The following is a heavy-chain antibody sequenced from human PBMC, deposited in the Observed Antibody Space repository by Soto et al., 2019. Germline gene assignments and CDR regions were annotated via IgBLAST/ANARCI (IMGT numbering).Heavy chain of an antibody. CDR1: GRPLSGVNRY. V-gene: IGHV4-31*11. J-gene: IGHJ6*02. CDR3: ARALVTDYNSRDYHYYFAMDV. CDR2: VYLTGTT. Sequence: SQTMSHTWVVAGRPLSGVNRYWSLHRHHPEKSLQCIANVYLTGTTYYNPSLKSRVSMSVDTSQNQFSLILASVTAADTAVYYCARALVTDYNSRDYHYYFAMDVWGQGTSVTGLL. D-gene: IGHD3-22*01.